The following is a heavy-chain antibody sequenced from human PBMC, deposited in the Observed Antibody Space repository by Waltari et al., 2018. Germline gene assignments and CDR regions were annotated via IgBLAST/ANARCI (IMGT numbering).Heavy chain of an antibody. CDR2: INAGNGNT. V-gene: IGHV1-3*01. CDR3: ARAALLWFGEFLPGIDY. D-gene: IGHD3-10*01. CDR1: GYTFTSYA. J-gene: IGHJ4*02. Sequence: QVQLVQSGAEVKKPGASVKVSCKASGYTFTSYAMHWVRQAPGQRLEWMGWINAGNGNTKYSQKFQVRVTITRDTAASTAYMELSSLRSEDTAVYYCARAALLWFGEFLPGIDYWGQGTLVTVSS.